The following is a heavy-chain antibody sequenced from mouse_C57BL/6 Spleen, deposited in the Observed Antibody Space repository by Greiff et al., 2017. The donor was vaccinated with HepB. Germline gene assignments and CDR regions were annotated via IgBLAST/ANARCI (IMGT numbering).Heavy chain of an antibody. CDR3: TLYGRGDYYAMDY. CDR2: IYPGSGST. CDR1: GYTFTRYW. D-gene: IGHD1-1*01. V-gene: IGHV1-55*01. J-gene: IGHJ4*01. Sequence: QVQLQQPGAELVKPGASVKMSCKASGYTFTRYWITWVKQRPGQGLEWIGDIYPGSGSTNYNEKFKSKATLTVDTSSSTAYIQLSSLTSEDSAVYYCTLYGRGDYYAMDYWGQGTSVTVSS.